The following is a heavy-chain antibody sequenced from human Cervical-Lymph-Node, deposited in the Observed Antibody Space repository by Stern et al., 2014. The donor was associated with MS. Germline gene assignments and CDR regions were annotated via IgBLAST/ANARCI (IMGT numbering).Heavy chain of an antibody. CDR1: RFSISDYA. CDR2: ISYDGSSK. V-gene: IGHV3-30-3*01. J-gene: IGHJ6*02. Sequence: VQLVESGGDVVQPGRSLRLSCAASRFSISDYAMHWVRQAPGKGLEWVASISYDGSSKRYADSVKGRFTISRDNLKNTVYVQMNSLRAEDTAVYYCTREDCSGRSCRGMDVWGQGTTVTVSS. CDR3: TREDCSGRSCRGMDV. D-gene: IGHD2-15*01.